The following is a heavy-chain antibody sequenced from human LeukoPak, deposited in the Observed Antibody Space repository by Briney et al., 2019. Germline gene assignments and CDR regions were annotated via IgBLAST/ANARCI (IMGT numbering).Heavy chain of an antibody. V-gene: IGHV3-21*01. CDR1: GFTLSSYS. D-gene: IGHD2-21*02. CDR2: ISSSSSYI. J-gene: IGHJ2*01. CDR3: ARKVLAYCGGDCYSDWYFDL. Sequence: GGSLRLSCAASGFTLSSYSMNWVRQAPGKGLEWVSSISSSSSYIYYADSVKGRFTISRDNAKNSLYLQMNSLRAEDTAVYYCARKVLAYCGGDCYSDWYFDLWGRGTLVTVSS.